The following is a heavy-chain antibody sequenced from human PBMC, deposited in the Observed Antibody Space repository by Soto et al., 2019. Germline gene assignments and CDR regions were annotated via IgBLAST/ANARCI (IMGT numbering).Heavy chain of an antibody. J-gene: IGHJ6*02. CDR1: GYTFTSYG. CDR3: ATYSSSSGNRAVYYYYGMDV. V-gene: IGHV1-18*04. D-gene: IGHD6-6*01. Sequence: GASVKVSCKASGYTFTSYGISWVRQAPGQGLEWMGWISAYNGNTNYAQKLQGRVTMTTDTSTSTAYMELRSLRSDDTAVYYCATYSSSSGNRAVYYYYGMDVWGQGTTVTVSS. CDR2: ISAYNGNT.